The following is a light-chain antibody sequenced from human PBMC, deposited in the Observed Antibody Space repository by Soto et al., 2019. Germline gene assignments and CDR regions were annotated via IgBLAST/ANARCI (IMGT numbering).Light chain of an antibody. CDR3: SSYAPSDVV. CDR1: PSDVGGSNS. Sequence: QSALTQPPSASGSPGQSVTISFTGTPSDVGGSNSVSWYQQHPGKAPNLMIYDVNTRPSGVPDRFSGSKSGNTASLTVSGLQAADEAYYFCSSYAPSDVVFGGGTKLTVL. J-gene: IGLJ2*01. V-gene: IGLV2-8*01. CDR2: DVN.